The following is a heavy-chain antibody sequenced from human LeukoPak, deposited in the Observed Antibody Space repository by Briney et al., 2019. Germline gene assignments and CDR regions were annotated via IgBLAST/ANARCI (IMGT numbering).Heavy chain of an antibody. Sequence: GGSLRLSCAASGFTFSSYAMSWVRQAPGKGLEWVSAISGSGGSTYYADSVKGRFTISRDNSKNTLHLQMNSLRAEDTAVYYCAKDPRHSSGYYYGGNYWGQGTLVTVSS. V-gene: IGHV3-23*01. D-gene: IGHD3-22*01. J-gene: IGHJ4*02. CDR3: AKDPRHSSGYYYGGNY. CDR2: ISGSGGST. CDR1: GFTFSSYA.